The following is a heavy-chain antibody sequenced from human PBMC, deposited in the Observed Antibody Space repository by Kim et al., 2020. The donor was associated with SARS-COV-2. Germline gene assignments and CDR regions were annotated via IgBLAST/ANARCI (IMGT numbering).Heavy chain of an antibody. J-gene: IGHJ6*02. CDR3: ASKAYDYVWGSHRQPLDPYYYGTDV. V-gene: IGHV1-69*13. CDR2: IIPIFGTA. CDR1: GGTFSSYA. Sequence: SVKVSCKASGGTFSSYAISWVRQAPGQGLEWMGGIIPIFGTANSAQKFQGRVTITADESTSTAYTQLSSLRSEDTAVYYCASKAYDYVWGSHRQPLDPYYYGTDVWGQGTPVTVSS. D-gene: IGHD3-16*02.